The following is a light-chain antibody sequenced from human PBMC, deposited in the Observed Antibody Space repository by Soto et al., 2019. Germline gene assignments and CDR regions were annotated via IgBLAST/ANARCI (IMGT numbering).Light chain of an antibody. V-gene: IGLV2-14*01. CDR1: SSDVGGYNY. CDR2: DVS. Sequence: QSVLTQPASLSGSPGQSITLSCTGTSSDVGGYNYVSWYQQHPGKAPKLMIYDVSNRPSWVSDRFSGSKSGNTASLTISGLHAEDEADYYCSSYTSSSTSVVFGGGTKLTV. CDR3: SSYTSSSTSVV. J-gene: IGLJ2*01.